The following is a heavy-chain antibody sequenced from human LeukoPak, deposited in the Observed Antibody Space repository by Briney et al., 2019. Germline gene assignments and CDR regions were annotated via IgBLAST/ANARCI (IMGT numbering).Heavy chain of an antibody. CDR3: ARVSWFGELTPYFDY. CDR2: IDHSGNT. D-gene: IGHD3-10*01. J-gene: IGHJ4*02. Sequence: ESSETLSLTCAVAGGSISSGDYCWSWIRQPPWKGLEWIGYIDHSGNTYYNPSLKSRVTISVDRSKNQFSLKTTSVPAADTAMSYCARVSWFGELTPYFDYWGQGTLVTVSS. CDR1: GGSISSGDYC. V-gene: IGHV4-30-2*01.